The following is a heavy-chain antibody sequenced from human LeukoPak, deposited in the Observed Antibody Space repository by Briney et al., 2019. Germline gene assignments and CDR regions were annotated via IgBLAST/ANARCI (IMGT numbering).Heavy chain of an antibody. V-gene: IGHV4-59*01. CDR3: ARVSSSSSSPFDY. D-gene: IGHD6-6*01. Sequence: PSETLSLTCSVSGGSISSYYWGWIRQPPGKGLEWSGYIYYSGSTNYNPSLKSRVTISVDTSKNQFSLKLSSVTAADTAVYYCARVSSSSSSPFDYWGQGTLVTVSS. J-gene: IGHJ4*02. CDR2: IYYSGST. CDR1: GGSISSYY.